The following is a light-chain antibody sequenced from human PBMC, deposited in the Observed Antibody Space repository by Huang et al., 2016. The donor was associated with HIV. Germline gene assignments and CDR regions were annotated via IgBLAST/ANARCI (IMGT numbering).Light chain of an antibody. V-gene: IGKV2-28*01. J-gene: IGKJ2*01. CDR2: LGS. CDR3: MQALQTPYT. Sequence: FVMTQSPLSLPVAPGETASLSCRSSQSLLHSTGYPYLNWYFQKPGQSPRLLIYLGSNRASGVPDRFSGSGSGTEFTLKISRVETEDVGVYYCMQALQTPYTFGQGTKLQIK. CDR1: QSLLHSTGYPY.